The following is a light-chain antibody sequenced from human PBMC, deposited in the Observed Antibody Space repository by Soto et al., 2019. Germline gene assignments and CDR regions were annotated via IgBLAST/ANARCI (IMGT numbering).Light chain of an antibody. CDR3: QQRSNWPPIT. Sequence: EIVLTQSPDTLSLSPGERATLSCRASQSVGSNYLAWYQQKPGQAPRLLMYDASGRASGIPARFSGSGSGTDFTLTISSLEPEDFAVYYCQQRSNWPPITFGQGTRLEIK. V-gene: IGKV3-11*01. CDR2: DAS. J-gene: IGKJ5*01. CDR1: QSVGSNY.